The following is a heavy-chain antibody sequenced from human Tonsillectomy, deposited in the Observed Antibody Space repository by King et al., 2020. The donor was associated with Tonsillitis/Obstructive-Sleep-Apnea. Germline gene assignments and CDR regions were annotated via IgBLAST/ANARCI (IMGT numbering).Heavy chain of an antibody. D-gene: IGHD1-26*01. CDR3: ARVGVGAT. J-gene: IGHJ4*02. CDR2: IWYDGGNK. V-gene: IGHV3-33*01. Sequence: VQLVESGGGVVQPGRSLRLSCAASGFTFSRYGMHWVRQAPGKGLEWVAFIWYDGGNKYYTDSVKGRFTISRDNSKNTLYLQMNSLRAEDTAVYYCARVGVGATWGQGTLVTVSS. CDR1: GFTFSRYG.